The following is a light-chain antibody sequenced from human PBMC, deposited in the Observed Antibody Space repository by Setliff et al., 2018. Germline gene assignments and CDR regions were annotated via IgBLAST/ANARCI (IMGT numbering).Light chain of an antibody. CDR1: TNNIGSYNL. V-gene: IGLV2-23*02. CDR3: CSYQRPSTAV. J-gene: IGLJ3*02. Sequence: QSVLTQPASVSGSPGQSITISCTGTTNNIGSYNLVSWYQQHPGRAPKLIISEVSERPSGVSVRFSGSKSGNTAPLTISGLRPEDEADYYCCSYQRPSTAVFGGGTK. CDR2: EVS.